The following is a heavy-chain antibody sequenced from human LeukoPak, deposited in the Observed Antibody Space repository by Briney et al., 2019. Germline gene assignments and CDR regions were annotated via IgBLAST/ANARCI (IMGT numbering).Heavy chain of an antibody. V-gene: IGHV1-8*01. Sequence: ASVKVSCKASGYTFTSYDINWVRQATGQVLEWMGWMNPHSGNTGYEQKFQGRVTMTRNTSISTAYMKLSSLRSEDTAVYYCARGLSPYYYDSSVKNDAFDIWGQGTMVTVSS. CDR3: ARGLSPYYYDSSVKNDAFDI. D-gene: IGHD3-22*01. CDR1: GYTFTSYD. CDR2: MNPHSGNT. J-gene: IGHJ3*02.